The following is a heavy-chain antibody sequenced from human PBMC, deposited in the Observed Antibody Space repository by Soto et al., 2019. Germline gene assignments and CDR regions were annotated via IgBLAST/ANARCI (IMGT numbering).Heavy chain of an antibody. D-gene: IGHD3-16*01. J-gene: IGHJ4*02. CDR3: AKKPERYIWGTYYFDY. CDR2: ISGSGGST. V-gene: IGHV3-23*01. Sequence: GGSLRLSCAASGFTFSSYAMSWVRQAPGKGLEWVSAISGSGGSTYYADSVKGRFTISRDNSKNTLYLQMNSLRAEDTAVYYCAKKPERYIWGTYYFDYWGQGTLVTVSS. CDR1: GFTFSSYA.